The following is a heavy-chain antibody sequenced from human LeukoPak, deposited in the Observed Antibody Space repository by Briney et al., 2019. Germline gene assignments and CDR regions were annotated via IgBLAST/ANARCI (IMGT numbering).Heavy chain of an antibody. J-gene: IGHJ5*02. CDR2: ISGSGSST. CDR1: GFTFSSYA. CDR3: AKEPTTIFGVASGLNWFDP. Sequence: TGGSLRLSCAASGFTFSSYAMSWVRQAPGKGLEWVSAISGSGSSTYYADSVKGRFTISRDNSKNTLYLQMNSLRAEDTAVYYCAKEPTTIFGVASGLNWFDPWGQGTLVTVSS. D-gene: IGHD3-3*01. V-gene: IGHV3-23*01.